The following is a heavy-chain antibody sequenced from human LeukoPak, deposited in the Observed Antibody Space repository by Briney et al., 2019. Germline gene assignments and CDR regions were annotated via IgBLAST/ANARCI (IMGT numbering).Heavy chain of an antibody. CDR3: ARDRNDMGRGHRHYDYCYMDV. CDR1: GPTFSDYY. CDR2: ISSRGSTI. Sequence: PGGSLRPSCAASGPTFSDYYMTWIRQAPGKGLDSVSYISSRGSTIYYAGSVKGRFPISRDNATNPLSLQVTSLRPEAPAVISVARDRNDMGRGHRHYDYCYMDVWGKGGKVTISS. V-gene: IGHV3-11*04. J-gene: IGHJ6*03. D-gene: IGHD3-10*01.